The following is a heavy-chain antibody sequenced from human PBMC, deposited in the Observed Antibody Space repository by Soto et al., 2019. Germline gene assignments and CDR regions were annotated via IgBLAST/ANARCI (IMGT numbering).Heavy chain of an antibody. CDR3: ATKDYGDIPYFDY. CDR1: GGSISSSSYY. J-gene: IGHJ4*02. Sequence: SETLSLTCTVSGGSISSSSYYWGWIRQPPGKGLEWIGSIYYSGSTYYNPSLKSRVTISVDTSKNQFSLKLSSVTAADTAVYYCATKDYGDIPYFDYWGQGTLVTVSS. D-gene: IGHD4-17*01. V-gene: IGHV4-39*01. CDR2: IYYSGST.